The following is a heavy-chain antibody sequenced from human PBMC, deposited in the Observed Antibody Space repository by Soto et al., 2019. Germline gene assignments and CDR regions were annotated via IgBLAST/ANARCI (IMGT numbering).Heavy chain of an antibody. V-gene: IGHV5-51*01. CDR1: GYSFTNYW. J-gene: IGHJ4*02. D-gene: IGHD3-22*01. CDR2: IYPGDSDV. CDR3: ARRQTYSESSGYHLGGFDY. Sequence: EVQLVQSGAEVKKPGESLKISCKGSGYSFTNYWIGWVRQMPGKGLEWMGIIYPGDSDVTYSPSFQGQVTVSADKSITTAHLQGSRLKASDTAMYYCARRQTYSESSGYHLGGFDYWGQGTLVTVSS.